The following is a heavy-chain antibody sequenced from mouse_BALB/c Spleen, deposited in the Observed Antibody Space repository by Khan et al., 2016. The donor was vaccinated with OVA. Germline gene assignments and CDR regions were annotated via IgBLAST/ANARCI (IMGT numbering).Heavy chain of an antibody. V-gene: IGHV14-1*02. D-gene: IGHD2-1*01. J-gene: IGHJ3*01. Sequence: VQLKQSGAELVRPGALVKLSCKASGFNIEDYYMNWVKQRPEQGLEWIGWIDPENGDTTYDPKFQGQASITADTSSKIAYLQLSSLTSEDTAFYYCARRGYGNYWFAYWGQGTLVTVSA. CDR3: ARRGYGNYWFAY. CDR2: IDPENGDT. CDR1: GFNIEDYY.